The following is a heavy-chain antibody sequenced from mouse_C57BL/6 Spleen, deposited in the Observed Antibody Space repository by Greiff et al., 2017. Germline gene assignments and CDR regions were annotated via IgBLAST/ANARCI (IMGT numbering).Heavy chain of an antibody. CDR2: IDPSDSYT. V-gene: IGHV1-50*01. CDR3: ARSNYDAYAMDY. D-gene: IGHD2-4*01. Sequence: VQLQQPGAELVKPGASVKLSCKASGYTFTSYWMQWVKQRPGQGLEWIGEIDPSDSYTNYNQKFKGKATLTVDTSSSTAYMQLSSLTSEDSAVYYCARSNYDAYAMDYWGQGTSVTVSS. CDR1: GYTFTSYW. J-gene: IGHJ4*01.